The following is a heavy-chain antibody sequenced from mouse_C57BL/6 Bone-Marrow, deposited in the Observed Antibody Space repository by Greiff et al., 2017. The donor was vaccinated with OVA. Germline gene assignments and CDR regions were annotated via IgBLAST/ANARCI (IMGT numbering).Heavy chain of an antibody. Sequence: VKLQQPGAELVMPGASVKLSCKASGYTFTSYWMHWVKQRPGQGLEWIGEIDPSDSYTNYNQKFKGKSTLTVDKSSSTAYMQLSSLTSEDSAVYYCARGDDYDGYFDYWGQGTTLTVSS. CDR2: IDPSDSYT. V-gene: IGHV1-69*01. J-gene: IGHJ2*01. CDR3: ARGDDYDGYFDY. CDR1: GYTFTSYW. D-gene: IGHD2-4*01.